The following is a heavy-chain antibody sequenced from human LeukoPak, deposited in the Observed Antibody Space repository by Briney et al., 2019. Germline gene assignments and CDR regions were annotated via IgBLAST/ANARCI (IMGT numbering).Heavy chain of an antibody. Sequence: GGSLRLSCAASGFTFSSYEMNWVRQAPGKGLEWVSFISTSGRTIKYADSVKGRFTISRDNSKNTLYVQLNSLRPDDTAVYYCAKDSSDYYFDYWGQGTLVTVSS. CDR2: ISTSGRTI. CDR1: GFTFSSYE. V-gene: IGHV3-48*03. D-gene: IGHD3-22*01. CDR3: AKDSSDYYFDY. J-gene: IGHJ4*02.